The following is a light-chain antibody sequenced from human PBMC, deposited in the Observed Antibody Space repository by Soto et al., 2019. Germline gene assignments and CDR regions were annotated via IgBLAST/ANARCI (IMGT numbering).Light chain of an antibody. V-gene: IGLV4-60*02. Sequence: QPVLTQSSSASTSLGSSVKLTCTLSSGHTTYIIAWHQQQPGKAPRYLMKLETSGSYNEGSGVPDRFSGSSSGADRYLTISNLQFEDEADYYGETWDINTHVVFGGGTKLTVL. CDR1: SGHTTYI. CDR2: LETSGSY. J-gene: IGLJ2*01. CDR3: ETWDINTHVV.